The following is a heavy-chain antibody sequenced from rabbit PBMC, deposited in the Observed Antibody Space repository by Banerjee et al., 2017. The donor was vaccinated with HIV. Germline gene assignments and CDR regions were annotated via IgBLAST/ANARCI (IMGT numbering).Heavy chain of an antibody. CDR1: GFSFSSSYC. CDR3: ARELVVVLMGLGYYGMDL. V-gene: IGHV1S40*01. CDR2: IYAGSSGTT. Sequence: QSLEESGGDLVKPGASLTLTCTASGFSFSSSYCICWVRQAPGKGLEWIACIYAGSSGTTYYASWAKGRFTISKTSSTTVTLQMTSLTAADTATYFCARELVVVLMGLGYYGMDLWGQGTLVTVS. J-gene: IGHJ6*01. D-gene: IGHD8-1*01.